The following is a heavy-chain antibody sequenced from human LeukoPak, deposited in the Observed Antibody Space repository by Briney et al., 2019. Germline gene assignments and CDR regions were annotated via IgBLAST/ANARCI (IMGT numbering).Heavy chain of an antibody. CDR2: IIPIFGTA. V-gene: IGHV1-69*05. Sequence: GSSVKVSCKASGGTFSSYAISWVRQAPGQGLEWMGGIIPIFGTANYAQKFQGRVTITTDESTSTAYMELSSLRSEDTAVCYCARVSGLAVAGTPPLSFDYWGQGTLVTVSS. CDR1: GGTFSSYA. CDR3: ARVSGLAVAGTPPLSFDY. D-gene: IGHD6-19*01. J-gene: IGHJ4*02.